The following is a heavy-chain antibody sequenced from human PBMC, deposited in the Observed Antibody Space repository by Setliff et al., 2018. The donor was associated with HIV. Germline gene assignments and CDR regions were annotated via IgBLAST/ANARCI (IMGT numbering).Heavy chain of an antibody. CDR2: ISGNGGGR. CDR1: GFTFSTFA. V-gene: IGHV3-23*01. Sequence: GGSLRLSCVASGFTFSTFAMHWVRQAPGKGLEWVSMISGNGGGRYYADSVKGRFTISRDNSRSTLYLDMNSLRVEDTAIFYCARSTYGNYYHFDSWGQGILVTVSS. J-gene: IGHJ4*02. CDR3: ARSTYGNYYHFDS. D-gene: IGHD1-7*01.